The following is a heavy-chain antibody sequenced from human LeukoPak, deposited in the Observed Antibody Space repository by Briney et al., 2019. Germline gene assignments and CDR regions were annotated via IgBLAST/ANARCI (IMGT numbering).Heavy chain of an antibody. CDR2: LKKDGTEQ. CDR3: ARPLMYYYGSETYFWFDP. Sequence: GGSLRLSCAASGFTFTNYWLGWVPPAQGKGLVGVANLKKDGTEQYYVDSVKGRFTIPRDNAKNSLSLQMHSLSATAVSEYACARPLMYYYGSETYFWFDPWGQGTLVTVSS. CDR1: GFTFTNYW. V-gene: IGHV3-7*01. D-gene: IGHD3-10*01. J-gene: IGHJ5*02.